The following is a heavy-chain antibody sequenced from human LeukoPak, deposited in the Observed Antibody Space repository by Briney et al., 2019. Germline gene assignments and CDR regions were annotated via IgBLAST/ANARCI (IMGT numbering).Heavy chain of an antibody. J-gene: IGHJ6*02. CDR3: ARVQITIFGSYYYYYGMDV. CDR2: IYYSGST. V-gene: IGHV4-59*01. Sequence: KSSETLSLTCTVSGGSISSYYWSWIRQPPGKGLEWIGYIYYSGSTNYNPSLKSRVTISVDTSKNQFSLKLSSVTAADTAVYYCARVQITIFGSYYYYYGMDVWGQGTTVTVSS. CDR1: GGSISSYY. D-gene: IGHD3-3*01.